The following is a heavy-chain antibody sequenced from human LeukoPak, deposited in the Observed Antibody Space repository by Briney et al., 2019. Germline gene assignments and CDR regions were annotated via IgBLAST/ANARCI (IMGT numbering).Heavy chain of an antibody. CDR2: ITPSDGNT. Sequence: GGSLRLSCAASGFTFSSYTMSWVRQAPGKGLEWVSTITPSDGNTYYADSVKGRFTVSRDNSKNTLFLQMNSLRAEDTAVYYCAKDGGLWVSAHWGGSWGRGTLVTVSS. CDR1: GFTFSSYT. CDR3: AKDGGLWVSAHWGGS. V-gene: IGHV3-23*01. D-gene: IGHD7-27*01. J-gene: IGHJ5*02.